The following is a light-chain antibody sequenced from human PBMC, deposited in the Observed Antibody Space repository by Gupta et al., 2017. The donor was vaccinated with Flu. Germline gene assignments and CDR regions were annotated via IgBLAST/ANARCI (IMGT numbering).Light chain of an antibody. V-gene: IGLV1-51*01. CDR1: SSNIGSNY. CDR3: ATWDTTLSGRV. J-gene: IGLJ3*02. Sequence: QSLLTQPPSVSAAPAQKVTISCSGSSSNIGSNYVSWYQQFPGTAPKVLIYEDNERPAGIPDRFSASKSGTSATLAITGLQTGDEAAFYCATWDTTLSGRVFGGGTKLTVL. CDR2: EDN.